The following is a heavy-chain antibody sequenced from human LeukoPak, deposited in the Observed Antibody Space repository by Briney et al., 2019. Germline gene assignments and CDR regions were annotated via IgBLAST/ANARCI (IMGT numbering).Heavy chain of an antibody. J-gene: IGHJ4*02. Sequence: GGSLRLSCAASGFTVSSNYMSWVRQAPGKGLEWVSVIYSGGSTYYADSVKGRFTISRDNSKNTLYLQMNSLRAEDTAVYYCARDGFNYYDSSGYSVYWGQGTLVTVSS. CDR1: GFTVSSNY. CDR2: IYSGGST. CDR3: ARDGFNYYDSSGYSVY. D-gene: IGHD3-22*01. V-gene: IGHV3-53*01.